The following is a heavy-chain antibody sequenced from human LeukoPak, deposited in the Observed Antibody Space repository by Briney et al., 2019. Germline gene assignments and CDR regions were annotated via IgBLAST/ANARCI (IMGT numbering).Heavy chain of an antibody. CDR1: GGSFSAYY. J-gene: IGHJ4*02. Sequence: SETLSLTCAVYGGSFSAYYWSWIRQPPGKGLEWIGEVNHSGSTNFNPSLKSRVTISVDTSKNQFSLKMNSMTAADTAVYYCARHPTKWELRLSLDYWGQGILVTVSS. CDR3: ARHPTKWELRLSLDY. CDR2: VNHSGST. V-gene: IGHV4-34*01. D-gene: IGHD1-26*01.